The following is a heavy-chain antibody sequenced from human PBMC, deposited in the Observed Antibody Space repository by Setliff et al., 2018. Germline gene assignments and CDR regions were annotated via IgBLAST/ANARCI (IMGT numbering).Heavy chain of an antibody. D-gene: IGHD2-2*01. CDR3: ARDGFEIVVVPAAIYYYYYMDV. Sequence: ASVKVSCKVSGYTLTELSMHWVRQAPGKGLEWMGGFDPEDEETIYAQKFQGRVTITRDTSASTAYMELSSLRSEDTAVYYCARDGFEIVVVPAAIYYYYYMDVWGKGTTVTVSS. J-gene: IGHJ6*03. CDR2: FDPEDEET. CDR1: GYTLTELS. V-gene: IGHV1-24*01.